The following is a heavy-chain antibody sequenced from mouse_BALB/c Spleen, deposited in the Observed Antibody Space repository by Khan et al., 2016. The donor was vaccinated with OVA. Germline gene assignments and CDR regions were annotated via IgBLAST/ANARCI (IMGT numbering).Heavy chain of an antibody. D-gene: IGHD2-1*01. Sequence: VQLKESGAELVKPGASIKLSCTASGFNIKDTYMHWVKQRPEQGPEWIGRIDPTNDNIKYDPKLQDKATITADTSSNTAYLQLSSLTSEDTAVYYCATLYCNPFAYWGQGTLVSVSA. CDR2: IDPTNDNI. J-gene: IGHJ3*01. CDR3: ATLYCNPFAY. V-gene: IGHV14-3*02. CDR1: GFNIKDTY.